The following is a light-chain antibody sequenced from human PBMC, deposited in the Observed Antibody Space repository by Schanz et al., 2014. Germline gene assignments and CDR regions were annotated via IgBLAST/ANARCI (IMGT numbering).Light chain of an antibody. CDR3: QHYGSSPLT. CDR2: GAS. J-gene: IGKJ3*01. Sequence: EIVLTQSPGTLSLSPGERATLSCRASQSVHRNYLAWHQQKPGQAPRILIYGASSRATGIPERFSGSGSGTDFTLTISRLAPEDFAVYYCQHYGSSPLTFGPGTKVDFK. CDR1: QSVHRNY. V-gene: IGKV3-20*01.